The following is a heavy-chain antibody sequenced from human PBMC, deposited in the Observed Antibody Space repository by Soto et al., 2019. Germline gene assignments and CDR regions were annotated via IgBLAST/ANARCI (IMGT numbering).Heavy chain of an antibody. D-gene: IGHD6-19*01. J-gene: IGHJ4*02. Sequence: GASVKVSCKASGYTFTSYAMHWVRQAPGQRLEWMGWINAGNGNTKYPQKFQGRVTITRDTSASTAYMELSSLRSEDTAVYYCARDTKQWLVSPVSFDYWGQGTLVTVSS. CDR1: GYTFTSYA. V-gene: IGHV1-3*01. CDR3: ARDTKQWLVSPVSFDY. CDR2: INAGNGNT.